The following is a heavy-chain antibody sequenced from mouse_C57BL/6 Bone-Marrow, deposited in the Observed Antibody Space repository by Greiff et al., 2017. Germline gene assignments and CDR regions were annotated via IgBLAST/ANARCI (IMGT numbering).Heavy chain of an antibody. Sequence: QVQLQQSGPELVKPGASVKLSCKASGYTFTSYDINWVKQRPGQGLEWIGWIYPRDGSTKYNEKFKGKATLTVDTSSSTAYMELHSLTSEDSAVYFCARWGGLLWLRRGYAMDYWGQGTSVTVSS. CDR3: ARWGGLLWLRRGYAMDY. CDR2: IYPRDGST. D-gene: IGHD2-2*01. V-gene: IGHV1-85*01. CDR1: GYTFTSYD. J-gene: IGHJ4*01.